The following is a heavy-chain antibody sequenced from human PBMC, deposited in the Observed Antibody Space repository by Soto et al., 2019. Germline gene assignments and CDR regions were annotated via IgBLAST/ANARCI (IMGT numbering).Heavy chain of an antibody. CDR3: AKAIAPYGMDV. J-gene: IGHJ6*02. CDR1: GFTFSSYG. Sequence: TGGSLRLSCAASGFTFSSYGMHWVRQAPGKGLEWVAVTSYDGSNKYYADSVKGRFTISRDNSKNTLYLQMNSLRAEDTAVYYCAKAIAPYGMDVWGQGTTVTVSS. CDR2: TSYDGSNK. D-gene: IGHD6-13*01. V-gene: IGHV3-30*18.